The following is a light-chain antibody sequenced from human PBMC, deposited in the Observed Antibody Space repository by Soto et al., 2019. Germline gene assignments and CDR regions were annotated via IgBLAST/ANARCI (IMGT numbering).Light chain of an antibody. J-gene: IGLJ1*01. CDR2: EGS. Sequence: QSALTQPASESGTPGQSITISCTGTSSDVGSYNLVSWYQQHPGKAPKLMIYEGSKRPSGVSNRFSGSKSGNTASLTISGLQAEDEADYYCCSYAGNSLYVFGTGTKVTVL. CDR3: CSYAGNSLYV. V-gene: IGLV2-23*01. CDR1: SSDVGSYNL.